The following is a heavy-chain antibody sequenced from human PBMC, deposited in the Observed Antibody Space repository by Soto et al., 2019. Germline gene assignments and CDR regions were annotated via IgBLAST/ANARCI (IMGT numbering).Heavy chain of an antibody. Sequence: PGGSLRLSCAASGFTFSSYAMHWVRQAPGKGLEWVAVISYDGSNKYYADSVKGRFTISRDNSKNTLYLQMNSLRAEDTAVYYCAKDFTQLETVAGEGGMDVWGQGTTVTVSS. CDR1: GFTFSSYA. D-gene: IGHD6-19*01. V-gene: IGHV3-30-3*01. CDR2: ISYDGSNK. J-gene: IGHJ6*02. CDR3: AKDFTQLETVAGEGGMDV.